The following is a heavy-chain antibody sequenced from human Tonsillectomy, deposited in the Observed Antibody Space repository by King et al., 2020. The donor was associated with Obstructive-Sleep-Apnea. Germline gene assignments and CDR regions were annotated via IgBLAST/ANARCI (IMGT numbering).Heavy chain of an antibody. Sequence: QLVQSGAEVKKPGSSVKVSCKTSGGTFNNYAINWVRQAPGQGIEWMGGIIPIIGLADYAQKFQGRVTITADKSTSTAYMELSSLRSEDTAVYYCARSFYYDNSGYYPHPFDYWGQGTLVTVSS. CDR1: GGTFNNYA. V-gene: IGHV1-69*10. D-gene: IGHD3-22*01. CDR3: ARSFYYDNSGYYPHPFDY. J-gene: IGHJ4*02. CDR2: IIPIIGLA.